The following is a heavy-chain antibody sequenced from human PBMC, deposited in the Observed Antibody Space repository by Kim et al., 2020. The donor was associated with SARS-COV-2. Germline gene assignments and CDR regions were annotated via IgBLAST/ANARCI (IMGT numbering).Heavy chain of an antibody. J-gene: IGHJ5*02. D-gene: IGHD1-1*01. CDR1: GGSISSYY. CDR2: IYPSGGT. V-gene: IGHV4-4*07. CDR3: GGDGGANDPFAT. Sequence: SETLSLTCTVSGGSISSYYWSWIRQPAGKGLEGMGRIYPSGGTNYNPSLKGRVTISVDTSKNKFSLKLSPVPPADTAVYSCGGDGGANDPFATWAQGTLV.